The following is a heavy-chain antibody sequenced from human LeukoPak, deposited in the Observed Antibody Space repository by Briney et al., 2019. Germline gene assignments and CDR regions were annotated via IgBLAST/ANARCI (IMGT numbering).Heavy chain of an antibody. D-gene: IGHD6-13*01. Sequence: ASVKVSCKASGYTFTGYYMHRVRQAPGQGLEWMGWINPNSGGTNYAQKFQGRVTMTRDTSISTAYMELSRLRSDDTAVYYCARGPYSSSWTDYWGQGTLVTVSS. CDR1: GYTFTGYY. CDR3: ARGPYSSSWTDY. V-gene: IGHV1-2*02. CDR2: INPNSGGT. J-gene: IGHJ4*02.